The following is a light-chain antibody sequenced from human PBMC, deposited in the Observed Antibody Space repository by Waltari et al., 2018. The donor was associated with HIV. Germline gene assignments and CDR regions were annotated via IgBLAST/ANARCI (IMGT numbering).Light chain of an antibody. CDR3: SSYTSSSVV. Sequence: QSALTQPASVSGSPGQSITISCTGTSSYVGGYNYVSWYQQHPGKAPKRMIYDVSNRPAGVSNRFSGSKAGNTASLTISGLQAEDEADYYCSSYTSSSVVVGGGTKLTVL. CDR1: SSYVGGYNY. V-gene: IGLV2-14*03. J-gene: IGLJ2*01. CDR2: DVS.